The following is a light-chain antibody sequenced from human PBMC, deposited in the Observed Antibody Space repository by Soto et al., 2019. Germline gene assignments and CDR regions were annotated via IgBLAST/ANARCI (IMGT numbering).Light chain of an antibody. CDR1: NSDVSIYNY. CDR3: SSYAGSSTVL. CDR2: DVS. Sequence: QSALTQPASVSGSPGQSITISCTGTNSDVSIYNYVSWYQQHPGKAPKLMIFDVSNRPSGVSIRFSGSKSDNAASLTISGLQPDDEAVYYCSSYAGSSTVLFGGGTKLTVL. V-gene: IGLV2-14*01. J-gene: IGLJ2*01.